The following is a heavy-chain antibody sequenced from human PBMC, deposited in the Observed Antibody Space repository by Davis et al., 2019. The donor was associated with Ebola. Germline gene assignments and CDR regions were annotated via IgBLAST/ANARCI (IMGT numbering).Heavy chain of an antibody. CDR1: GFTFSNYW. D-gene: IGHD6-19*01. Sequence: PGGSLRLSCAASGFTFSNYWMPWVRQAPGKGLEWVSRTNSDGTHTAYADSVKGRLTMSRDNAKNTLYLQMNSLRAEDTALYYCTTRLVNHFDYWGQGTLVTVSS. CDR2: TNSDGTHT. J-gene: IGHJ4*02. V-gene: IGHV3-74*01. CDR3: TTRLVNHFDY.